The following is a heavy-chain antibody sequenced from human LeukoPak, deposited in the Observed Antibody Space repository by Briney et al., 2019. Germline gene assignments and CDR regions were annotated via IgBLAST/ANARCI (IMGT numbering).Heavy chain of an antibody. CDR2: INAGNGNT. V-gene: IGHV1-3*01. CDR3: ARRYGDYPNWFDP. CDR1: GYTFTSYA. D-gene: IGHD4-17*01. J-gene: IGHJ5*02. Sequence: GASVKVSCKASGYTFTSYAMHWVRQAPGQRIEWMGWINAGNGNTKYSQKFQGRVAITRDTSASTAYMELSSLRSEDTAVYYCARRYGDYPNWFDPWGQGTLVTVSS.